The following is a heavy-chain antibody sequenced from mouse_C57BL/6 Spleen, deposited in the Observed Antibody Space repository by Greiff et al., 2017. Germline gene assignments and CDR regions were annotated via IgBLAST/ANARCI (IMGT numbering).Heavy chain of an antibody. D-gene: IGHD1-1*01. Sequence: EVQLQQSGPELVKPGASVKIPCKASGYTFTDYNMDWVKQSHGKSLEWIGDINPNNGGTIYNQKFKGKATLTVDKSSSTAYMELRSLTSEDTAVYYCARRNPLLLRYPVFDYWGQGTTLTVSS. CDR3: ARRNPLLLRYPVFDY. CDR1: GYTFTDYN. CDR2: INPNNGGT. J-gene: IGHJ2*01. V-gene: IGHV1-18*01.